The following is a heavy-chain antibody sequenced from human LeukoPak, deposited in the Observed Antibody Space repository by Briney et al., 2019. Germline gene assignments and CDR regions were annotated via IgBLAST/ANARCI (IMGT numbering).Heavy chain of an antibody. D-gene: IGHD6-6*01. Sequence: PVRSLRLSCAASGFSLSAYGMHWGRQAPGKGLESVAVISYDGSRKYYADSVKGRFTISRDNPKNTQYLEMNSLKAEDTAVYYCARVRAAHYYDYWGQGTLVTVSS. CDR2: ISYDGSRK. CDR1: GFSLSAYG. J-gene: IGHJ4*02. CDR3: ARVRAAHYYDY. V-gene: IGHV3-30*01.